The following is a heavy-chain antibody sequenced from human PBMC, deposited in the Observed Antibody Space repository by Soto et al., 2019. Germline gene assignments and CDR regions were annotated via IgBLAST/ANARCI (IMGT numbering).Heavy chain of an antibody. CDR2: IYSGGST. CDR3: VRDRSVRIAAAGYTFYYGMDV. CDR1: GFTVSSNY. V-gene: IGHV3-66*01. J-gene: IGHJ6*02. Sequence: EVQLVESGGGLVQPGGSLRLSCAASGFTVSSNYMSWVRQAPGKGLEWVSVIYSGGSTYYADSVKGRFTISRDNSKNTLYLQMNSLRAEDTAVYYCVRDRSVRIAAAGYTFYYGMDVWGQGTTVTVSS. D-gene: IGHD6-13*01.